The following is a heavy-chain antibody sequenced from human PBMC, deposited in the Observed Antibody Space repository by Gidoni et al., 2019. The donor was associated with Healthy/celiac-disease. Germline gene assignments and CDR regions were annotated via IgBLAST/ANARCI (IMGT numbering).Heavy chain of an antibody. CDR3: ARDLLRYFWSSPHYYGMDV. D-gene: IGHD3-9*01. CDR2: IIPIFGTA. J-gene: IGHJ6*02. V-gene: IGHV1-69*01. Sequence: QAPGQGLEWMGGIIPIFGTANYAQKFQGRVTITADESTSTAYMELSSLRSEDTAVYYCARDLLRYFWSSPHYYGMDVWGQGTTVTVSS.